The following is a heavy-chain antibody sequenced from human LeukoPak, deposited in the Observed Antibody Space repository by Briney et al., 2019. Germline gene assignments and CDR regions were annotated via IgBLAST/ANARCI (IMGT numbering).Heavy chain of an antibody. Sequence: SETLSLTCTVSGGSISSSSYYWGWIRQPPGKGLEWIGTIYYSGTTYYNPSLKSRVTISADTSKNHFSLKLSSGTAADTAVYYWARPGHSFYYMDVWGKRTTVTVSS. V-gene: IGHV4-39*02. CDR1: GGSISSSSYY. J-gene: IGHJ6*03. CDR3: ARPGHSFYYMDV. CDR2: IYYSGTT. D-gene: IGHD1-1*01.